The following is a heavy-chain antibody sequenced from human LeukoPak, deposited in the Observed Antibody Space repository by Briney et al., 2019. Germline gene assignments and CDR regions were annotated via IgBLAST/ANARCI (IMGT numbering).Heavy chain of an antibody. CDR1: GGTLSSYA. CDR3: ARGPEDTPYNWFDP. CDR2: IIPIFGTA. V-gene: IGHV1-69*13. J-gene: IGHJ5*02. Sequence: SVKVSCKASGGTLSSYAISWVRQAPGQGLEWMGGIIPIFGTANYAQKFQGRVTITADESTSTAYMELSSLRSEDTAVYYCARGPEDTPYNWFDPWGQGTLVTVSS.